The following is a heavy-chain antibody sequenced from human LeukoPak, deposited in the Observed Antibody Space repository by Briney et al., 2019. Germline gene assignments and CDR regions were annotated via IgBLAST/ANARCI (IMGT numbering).Heavy chain of an antibody. J-gene: IGHJ4*02. V-gene: IGHV3-30*03. Sequence: GGSLRLSCAASGYTFSSYGVHWVRQAPGKGLDWVAVISYDGSNKYYADSVKGRFTISRDNSKNTLHLQMNSLKSEDTAVYYCARDQNYYGSGVGFGFDSWGQGTLVTVSS. CDR1: GYTFSSYG. CDR2: ISYDGSNK. CDR3: ARDQNYYGSGVGFGFDS. D-gene: IGHD3-10*01.